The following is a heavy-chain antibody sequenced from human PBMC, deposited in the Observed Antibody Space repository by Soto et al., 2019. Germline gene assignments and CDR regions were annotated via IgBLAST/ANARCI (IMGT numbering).Heavy chain of an antibody. CDR2: IYYSGST. D-gene: IGHD5-18*01. CDR3: ARLRGYRYGSYYFDY. CDR1: GGSISSSSYY. V-gene: IGHV4-39*01. J-gene: IGHJ4*02. Sequence: SETLSLTCTVSGGSISSSSYYWGWIRQPPGKGLEWIGSIYYSGSTYYNPSLKSRVTISVDTSKNQFSLKLSSVTAADTAVYYCARLRGYRYGSYYFDYWGQGTPVTVSS.